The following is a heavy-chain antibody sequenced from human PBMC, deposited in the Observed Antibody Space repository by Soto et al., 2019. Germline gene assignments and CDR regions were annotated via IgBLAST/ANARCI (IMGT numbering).Heavy chain of an antibody. CDR2: IRSKAYGGTT. CDR3: TREMRFSHYYYYGMDV. V-gene: IGHV3-49*04. Sequence: GGSLRLSCTASGFTFGDYTMSWVRQAPGKGLEWVGFIRSKAYGGTTEYAASVKGRFTISRDDSKSIAYLQMNSLKTEDTAVYYCTREMRFSHYYYYGMDVWGQGTTVTVSS. J-gene: IGHJ6*02. D-gene: IGHD3-3*01. CDR1: GFTFGDYT.